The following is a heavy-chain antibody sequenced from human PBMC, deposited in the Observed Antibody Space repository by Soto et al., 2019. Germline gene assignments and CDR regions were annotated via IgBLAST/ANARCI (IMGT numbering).Heavy chain of an antibody. CDR1: GGSISSSSYY. Sequence: LSLTCTVSGGSISSSSYYGGWIRHPPGKVLEWIGSIYYSGSTYYNPSLKSRVTISVDTSKNQFSLKLSSVTAADTAVYYCARTSLLYAYYYYSGMDAWGQGTTVTVSS. D-gene: IGHD2-8*01. CDR3: ARTSLLYAYYYYSGMDA. CDR2: IYYSGST. J-gene: IGHJ6*02. V-gene: IGHV4-39*01.